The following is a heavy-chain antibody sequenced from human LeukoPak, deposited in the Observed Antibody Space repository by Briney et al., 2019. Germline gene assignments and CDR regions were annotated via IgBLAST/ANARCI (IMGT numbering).Heavy chain of an antibody. CDR1: GYTFTGYY. CDR3: ARRIAVAGHYFDY. V-gene: IGHV1-2*02. CDR2: INPNSGGT. D-gene: IGHD6-19*01. Sequence: ASVKVSCKASGYTFTGYYMHWVRQAPGQGLEWMGWINPNSGGTNYAQKFQGRVTMTRDTSISTAYLQWNSLKASDTAMYYCARRIAVAGHYFDYWGQGTLVTVSS. J-gene: IGHJ4*02.